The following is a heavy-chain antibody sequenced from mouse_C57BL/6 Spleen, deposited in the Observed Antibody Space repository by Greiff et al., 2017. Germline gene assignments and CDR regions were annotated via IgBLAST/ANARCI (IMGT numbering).Heavy chain of an antibody. V-gene: IGHV1-64*01. J-gene: IGHJ3*01. CDR1: GYTFTSYW. CDR2: IHPNSGST. CDR3: ARDYGPRFAY. Sequence: QVQLQQPGAELVKPGASVKLSCKASGYTFTSYWMHWVKQRPGQGLEWIGMIHPNSGSTNYNEKFKSKATLTVDKSSSTAYMQLSSLTSEDSAVYCGARDYGPRFAYWGQGTLVTVSA. D-gene: IGHD1-1*01.